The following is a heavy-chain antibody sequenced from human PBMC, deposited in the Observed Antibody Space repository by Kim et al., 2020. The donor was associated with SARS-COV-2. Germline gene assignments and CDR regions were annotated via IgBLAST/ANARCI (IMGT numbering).Heavy chain of an antibody. CDR3: ARTRPLNYYDSKDAFDI. CDR1: GGSISSGGYY. V-gene: IGHV4-31*03. CDR2: IYYSGST. D-gene: IGHD3-22*01. J-gene: IGHJ3*02. Sequence: SETLSLTCTVSGGSISSGGYYWSWIRQHPGKGLEWIGYIYYSGSTYYNPSLKSRGTISVDTSKNQFSLKLSSVTAADTAVYYCARTRPLNYYDSKDAFDIWGQGTMVTVSS.